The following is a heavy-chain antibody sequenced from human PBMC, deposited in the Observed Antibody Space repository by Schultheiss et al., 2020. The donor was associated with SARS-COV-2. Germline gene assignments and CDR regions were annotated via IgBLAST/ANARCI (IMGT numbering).Heavy chain of an antibody. Sequence: GGSLRLSCAASGFTFSNAWMSWVRQAPGKGLEWVGRIKSKTDGGTTDYAAPVKGRFTISRDNSKNTLYLQMNSLRAEDTAVYYCAKDLYWHIVVVTNMDVWGQGTTVTVSS. J-gene: IGHJ6*02. CDR3: AKDLYWHIVVVTNMDV. CDR1: GFTFSNAW. CDR2: IKSKTDGGTT. D-gene: IGHD2-21*02. V-gene: IGHV3-15*01.